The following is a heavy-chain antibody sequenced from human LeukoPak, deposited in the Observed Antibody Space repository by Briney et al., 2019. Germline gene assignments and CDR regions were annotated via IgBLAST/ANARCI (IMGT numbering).Heavy chain of an antibody. V-gene: IGHV3-23*01. CDR1: GFTFSSYG. CDR2: ITGSGGTT. J-gene: IGHJ1*01. CDR3: ATMNGYFQY. Sequence: GGSLRLSCAASGFTFSSYGMSWVRQAPGEGPEWVSAITGSGGTTYYADSVKGRSTISRDNSKNTLYLQVNSLRAEDTAVYYCATMNGYFQYWGQGTLVTVSS. D-gene: IGHD3-22*01.